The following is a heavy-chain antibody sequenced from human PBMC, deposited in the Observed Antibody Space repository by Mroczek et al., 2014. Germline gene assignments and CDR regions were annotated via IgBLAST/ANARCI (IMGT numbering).Heavy chain of an antibody. V-gene: IGHV3-23*04. D-gene: IGHD2-2*01. CDR3: AKDRGIVVVPAASLDYFDY. Sequence: VQLVQSGGGLVQPGGSLRLSCAASGFTFSSYAMSWVRQAPGKGLEWVSAISGSGGSTYYADSVKGRFTISRDNSKNTLYLQMNSLRAEDTAVYYCAKDRGIVVVPAASLDYFDYWGQGTLVTVSS. CDR2: ISGSGGST. J-gene: IGHJ4*02. CDR1: GFTFSSYA.